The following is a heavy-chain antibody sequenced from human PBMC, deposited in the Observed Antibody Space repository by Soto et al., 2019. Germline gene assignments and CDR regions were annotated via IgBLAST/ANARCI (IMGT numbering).Heavy chain of an antibody. CDR2: ISRSAESS. J-gene: IGHJ4*02. CDR1: GFTISSYA. CDR3: AKRWHCTSSSCYGFDH. V-gene: IGHV3-23*01. Sequence: GGSLRLSCAASGFTISSYAMSWVRQAPGKGLEWVSGISRSAESSYCADSVKGRFTISRDNSKDTLYLQMDRLRAEDTAVYYCAKRWHCTSSSCYGFDHWGQGTLVTVSS. D-gene: IGHD2-2*01.